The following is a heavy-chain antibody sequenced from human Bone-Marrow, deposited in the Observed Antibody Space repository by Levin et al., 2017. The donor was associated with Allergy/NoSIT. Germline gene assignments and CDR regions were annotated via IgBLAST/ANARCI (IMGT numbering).Heavy chain of an antibody. CDR2: IYPGDSDT. CDR3: ARQSVLVPYDSSGWYAFDI. V-gene: IGHV5-51*01. CDR1: GYSFTSYW. J-gene: IGHJ3*02. D-gene: IGHD3-22*01. Sequence: GESLKISCKGSGYSFTSYWIGWVRQMPGKGLEWMGIIYPGDSDTRYSPSFQGQVTISADKSISTAYLQWSSLKASDTAMYYCARQSVLVPYDSSGWYAFDIWGQGTMVTVSS.